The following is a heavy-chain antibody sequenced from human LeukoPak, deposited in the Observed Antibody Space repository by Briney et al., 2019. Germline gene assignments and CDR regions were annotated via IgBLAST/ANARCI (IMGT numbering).Heavy chain of an antibody. CDR3: ARVWGYSYGFDY. CDR2: INPNSGGT. D-gene: IGHD5-18*01. CDR1: GYTFTGYY. V-gene: IGHV1-2*02. Sequence: ASVKVSCKASGYTFTGYYMHWVRQAPGQGLEWMGWINPNSGGTNYAQKFQGRVTMTRDTSISTAYMELSRLRSDDTAVYYCARVWGYSYGFDYWGQGTLVTVSS. J-gene: IGHJ4*02.